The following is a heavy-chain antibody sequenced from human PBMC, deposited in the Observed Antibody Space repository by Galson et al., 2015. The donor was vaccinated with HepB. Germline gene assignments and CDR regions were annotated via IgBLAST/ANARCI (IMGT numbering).Heavy chain of an antibody. V-gene: IGHV3-30*18. CDR2: ISYDGSNK. D-gene: IGHD6-13*01. J-gene: IGHJ6*02. CDR3: AKDRRKAAARSHYYYYYGMDV. CDR1: GFTFSSYG. Sequence: SLRLSCAASGFTFSSYGMHWVRQAPGKGLEWVAGISYDGSNKYYADSVKGRFTISRDNSKNTLYLQMNSLRAEDTAVYYCAKDRRKAAARSHYYYYYGMDVWGQGTTVTVSS.